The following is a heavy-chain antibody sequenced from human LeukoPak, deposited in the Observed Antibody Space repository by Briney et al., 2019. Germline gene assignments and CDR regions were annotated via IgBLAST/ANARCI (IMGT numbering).Heavy chain of an antibody. V-gene: IGHV4-34*01. CDR3: ARGLGGGNSVYFDL. CDR1: GGPFSIYY. D-gene: IGHD4-23*01. J-gene: IGHJ2*01. Sequence: PSETLSLTCAVYGGPFSIYYWSWIRQPPGKGLEWIAEIHHSESTNYNPSLKSRVTISVDTSKNQVSLKLNSVTAADTAVYYCARGLGGGNSVYFDLWGRGTLVTVSS. CDR2: IHHSEST.